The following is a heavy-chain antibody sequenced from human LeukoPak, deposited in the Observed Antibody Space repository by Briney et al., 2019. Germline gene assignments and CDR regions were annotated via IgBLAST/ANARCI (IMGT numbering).Heavy chain of an antibody. CDR3: ARHEYSDLIVDY. Sequence: PSETLSLTCSVSGYSISSGYYWGWIRQPPGKGLEWIGSIYHSGNTYYNPSLKSRVTISVDTSKNHFSLNLRSVTAADTAVYYCARHEYSDLIVDYWSQGTLVTVSS. D-gene: IGHD2/OR15-2a*01. V-gene: IGHV4-38-2*02. CDR2: IYHSGNT. J-gene: IGHJ4*02. CDR1: GYSISSGYY.